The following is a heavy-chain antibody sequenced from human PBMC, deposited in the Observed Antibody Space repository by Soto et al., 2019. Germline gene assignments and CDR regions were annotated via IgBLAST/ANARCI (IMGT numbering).Heavy chain of an antibody. CDR3: ARGRYGDY. CDR1: GYGFTTYG. V-gene: IGHV1-18*01. Sequence: QVHLVQSGAEVKKPGASVKVSCKGSGYGFTTYGITWVRQAPGQGLEWMAWISAHNGNTNYAQKLQGRVTVTRDISTSTAYMELRSLRSDDTAVYYCARGRYGDYWGQGALVTVSS. CDR2: ISAHNGNT. D-gene: IGHD1-1*01. J-gene: IGHJ4*02.